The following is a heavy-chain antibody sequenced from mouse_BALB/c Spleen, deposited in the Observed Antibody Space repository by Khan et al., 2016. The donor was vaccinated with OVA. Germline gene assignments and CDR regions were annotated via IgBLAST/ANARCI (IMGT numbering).Heavy chain of an antibody. J-gene: IGHJ3*01. CDR3: IRGGISEFAY. D-gene: IGHD1-1*02. CDR2: ISTYYGNI. CDR1: GYTFADSG. V-gene: IGHV1S137*01. Sequence: QVQLQQSGPEPVRPGASVKISCKGSGYTFADSGMHWVRQSHAKSLEWIGVISTYYGNIKYNQKFEGRATMTVDKSSSTAYMELARMTSEDSAVYCCIRGGISEFAYWGQGTLVTVSA.